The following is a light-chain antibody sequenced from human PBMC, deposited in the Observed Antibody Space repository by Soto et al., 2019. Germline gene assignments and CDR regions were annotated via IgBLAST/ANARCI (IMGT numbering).Light chain of an antibody. CDR1: QGITNY. CDR2: GAS. Sequence: DIQLTQSPSFLSASVGDRVTITCRASQGITNYLAWYQQKPGKAPKLLIYGASTLQSGVPSRVSGSGSGTEFTFTISSLQPEDFATYYCQQLNSYPLTFGQGTRLEIK. J-gene: IGKJ5*01. V-gene: IGKV1-9*01. CDR3: QQLNSYPLT.